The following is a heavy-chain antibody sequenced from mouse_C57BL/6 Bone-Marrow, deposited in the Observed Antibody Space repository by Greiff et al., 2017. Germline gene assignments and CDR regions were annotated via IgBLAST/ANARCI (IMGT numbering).Heavy chain of an antibody. D-gene: IGHD2-4*01. J-gene: IGHJ2*01. CDR2: IWSGGST. Sequence: QVQLKESGPGLVQPSQSLSITCTVSGFSLTSYGVHWVRQSPGKGLEWLGVIWSGGSTDYNAAFISRLSISKDNSKSKVFFKMNSLQADDTAIYYCASSMITTAGDYFDYWGQGTTLTVSS. V-gene: IGHV2-2*01. CDR1: GFSLTSYG. CDR3: ASSMITTAGDYFDY.